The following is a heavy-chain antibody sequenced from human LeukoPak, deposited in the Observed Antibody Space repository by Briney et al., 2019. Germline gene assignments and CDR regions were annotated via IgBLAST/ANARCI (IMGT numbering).Heavy chain of an antibody. V-gene: IGHV3-11*04. CDR3: ARGRGYSNYPDY. J-gene: IGHJ4*02. D-gene: IGHD4-11*01. CDR2: ISISGSII. CDR1: GFTFSDYS. Sequence: GGSLRLSCAASGFTFSDYSMTWIRQAPGKGLEWVSHISISGSIIYYADSVKGRFTISRDNAKNSLYLQIDSLRAEDTAVYYCARGRGYSNYPDYWGQGTLVTVSS.